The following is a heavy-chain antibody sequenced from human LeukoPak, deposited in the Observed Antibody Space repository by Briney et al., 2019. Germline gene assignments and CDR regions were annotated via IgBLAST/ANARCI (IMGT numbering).Heavy chain of an antibody. CDR3: ARIPGPPKYDILTGYYTDDY. D-gene: IGHD3-9*01. CDR1: GYTFTSYY. CDR2: INPSGGST. V-gene: IGHV1-46*01. Sequence: GASVKVSCKASGYTFTSYYMHWVRQAPGQGLEWMGIINPSGGSTSYAQKFQRRVTMTRDTSTSTVYMELSSLRSEDTAVYYCARIPGPPKYDILTGYYTDDYWGQGTLVTVSS. J-gene: IGHJ4*02.